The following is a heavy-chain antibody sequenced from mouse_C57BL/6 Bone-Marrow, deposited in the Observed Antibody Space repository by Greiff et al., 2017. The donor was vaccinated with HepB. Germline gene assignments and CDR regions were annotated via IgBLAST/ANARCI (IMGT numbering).Heavy chain of an antibody. CDR2: IWSGGST. CDR3: ATLYDYDGGYYAMDY. D-gene: IGHD2-4*01. CDR1: GFSLTSYG. Sequence: VKLMESGPGLVQPSQSLSITCTVSGFSLTSYGVHWVRQSPGKGLEWLGVIWSGGSTDYNAAFISRLSISKDNSKSQVFFKMNSLQADDTAIYYCATLYDYDGGYYAMDYWGQGTSVTVSS. V-gene: IGHV2-2*01. J-gene: IGHJ4*01.